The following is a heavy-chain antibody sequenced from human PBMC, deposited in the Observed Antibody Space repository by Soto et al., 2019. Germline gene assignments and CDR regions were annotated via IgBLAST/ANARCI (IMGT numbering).Heavy chain of an antibody. J-gene: IGHJ6*02. D-gene: IGHD1-26*01. Sequence: PSETLSLTCTASGGSISSSSYYWGWIRQPPGKGLEWIGEIYHSGSTNYNPSLKSRVTISVDKSKNQFSLKLSSVTAADTAVYYCARVSGSYYYGMDVWGQGTTVTVSS. CDR3: ARVSGSYYYGMDV. CDR2: IYHSGST. CDR1: GGSISSSSYY. V-gene: IGHV4-39*07.